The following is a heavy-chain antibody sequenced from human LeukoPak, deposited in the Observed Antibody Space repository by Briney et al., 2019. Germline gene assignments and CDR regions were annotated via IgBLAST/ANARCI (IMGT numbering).Heavy chain of an antibody. J-gene: IGHJ4*02. CDR3: ARRSLRNSSWDS. Sequence: PSQTLSLTCTVSGGSISSYYRSWIRQPPGKGLEWIGYIYYSGSTNYNPSLKSRVTISVDTSKSQFSLKLSSVTAADTAIYYCARRSLRNSSWDSWGQGTLVTVSS. D-gene: IGHD6-13*01. V-gene: IGHV4-59*08. CDR2: IYYSGST. CDR1: GGSISSYY.